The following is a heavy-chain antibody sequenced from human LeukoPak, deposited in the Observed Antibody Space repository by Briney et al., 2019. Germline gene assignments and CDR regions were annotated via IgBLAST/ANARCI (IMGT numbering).Heavy chain of an antibody. CDR3: VASSTCLQHHY. J-gene: IGHJ4*02. CDR1: GGTFSSYA. D-gene: IGHD2-2*01. Sequence: GASVKVSCKASGGTFSSYAISWVRQAPGQGLEWMGGIIPIFGTANYAQKFQGRVTITADESTSTAYMELSSLRSEDTAVYYCVASSTCLQHHYWGQGTLVTVSS. V-gene: IGHV1-69*13. CDR2: IIPIFGTA.